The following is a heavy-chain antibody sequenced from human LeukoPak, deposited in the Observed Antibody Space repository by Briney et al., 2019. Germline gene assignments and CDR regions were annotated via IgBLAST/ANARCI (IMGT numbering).Heavy chain of an antibody. V-gene: IGHV3-7*01. Sequence: GGSLRLSCEASGFTFSTFAMIWVRQVPGKGLEWVANIKEDGSEIYYVDAVKGRFSISRDNAKTSLYLQMNSLSVADTAVYYCVTDQTGRHPYFFDYWGQGTLVTVSS. CDR2: IKEDGSEI. CDR1: GFTFSTFA. D-gene: IGHD3-10*01. J-gene: IGHJ4*02. CDR3: VTDQTGRHPYFFDY.